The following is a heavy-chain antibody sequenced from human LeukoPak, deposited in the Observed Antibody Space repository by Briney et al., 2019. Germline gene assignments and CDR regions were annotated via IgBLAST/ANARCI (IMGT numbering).Heavy chain of an antibody. D-gene: IGHD6-6*01. Sequence: SQTLSLTCAISGDSIFTNNVAWNWIRQSPSRGLELLGRTYYRSKWSFDYAVSVKSRITINADTSKNQFSLQLSSVTPEDTAVYYCARGKYTSFDNWGQGTLVTVSS. CDR3: ARGKYTSFDN. J-gene: IGHJ4*02. CDR2: TYYRSKWSF. CDR1: GDSIFTNNVA. V-gene: IGHV6-1*01.